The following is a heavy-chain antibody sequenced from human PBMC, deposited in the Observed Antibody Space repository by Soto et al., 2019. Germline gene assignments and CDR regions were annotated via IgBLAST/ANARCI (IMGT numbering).Heavy chain of an antibody. J-gene: IGHJ4*02. CDR3: LPWGSSHLPFDY. D-gene: IGHD3-16*01. CDR1: GFTFSGSA. V-gene: IGHV3-73*02. CDR2: IRSKANSYAT. Sequence: EVQLVESGGGLVQPGGSLTLSCAASGFTFSGSAMHWVRQASGKGLEWVGRIRSKANSYATAYAASVKGRFTISRDDSKNTAYLQMNSLKTEDTAVYYCLPWGSSHLPFDYWGQGTLVTVSS.